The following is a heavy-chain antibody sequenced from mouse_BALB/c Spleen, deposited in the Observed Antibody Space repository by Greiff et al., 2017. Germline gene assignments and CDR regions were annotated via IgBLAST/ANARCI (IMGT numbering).Heavy chain of an antibody. J-gene: IGHJ2*01. Sequence: EVKVVESGGGLVKPGGSLKLSCAASGFTFSDYYMYWVRQTPEKRLEWVATISDGGSYTYYPDSVKGRFTISRDNAKNNLYLQMSSLKSEDTAMYYCARSYRYDGVDYWGQGTTLTVSS. V-gene: IGHV5-4*02. CDR2: ISDGGSYT. CDR1: GFTFSDYY. CDR3: ARSYRYDGVDY. D-gene: IGHD2-14*01.